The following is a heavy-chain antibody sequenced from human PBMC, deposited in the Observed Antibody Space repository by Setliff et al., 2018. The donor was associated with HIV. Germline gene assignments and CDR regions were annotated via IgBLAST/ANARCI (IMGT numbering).Heavy chain of an antibody. J-gene: IGHJ6*03. CDR1: GYIFRNHY. V-gene: IGHV1-46*01. Sequence: ASVKVSCKASGYIFRNHYIHWVRQAPGKGLEWMAMINPQGGGTTNAQKFQGRLTLASDTSTNTVYMELSSLTHDDTALYHCARNAHSYQYYHYMDVWGKGTTVTVSS. CDR2: INPQGGGT. CDR3: ARNAHSYQYYHYMDV. D-gene: IGHD2-2*01.